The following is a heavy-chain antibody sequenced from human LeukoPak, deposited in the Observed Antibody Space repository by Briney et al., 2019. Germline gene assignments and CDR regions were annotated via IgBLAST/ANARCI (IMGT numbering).Heavy chain of an antibody. J-gene: IGHJ4*02. CDR1: GFTFNRDW. V-gene: IGHV3-74*01. Sequence: GGSLRLSCAASGFTFNRDWMHWVRQAPGKGLVWVSRIISDGSITSYADSVKGRFTISRDNAKNTVYLQMSSLRAEDTAVYYCARDLAYWGQGTLVTVSS. CDR3: ARDLAY. CDR2: IISDGSIT.